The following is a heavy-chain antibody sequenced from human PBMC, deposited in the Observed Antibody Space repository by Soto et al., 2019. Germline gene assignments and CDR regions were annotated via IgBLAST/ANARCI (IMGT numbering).Heavy chain of an antibody. Sequence: XAILSLTFTVSGGSISSYHWSWIRQSPGKGLEWIGYVFYTGSTKYNPALKRRVTISVDTSKNQFSLKLSSVSAADTGLYYCERSYSGTFYGYDTWGQGILVTVSS. J-gene: IGHJ5*02. CDR1: GGSISSYH. CDR2: VFYTGST. CDR3: ERSYSGTFYGYDT. V-gene: IGHV4-59*01. D-gene: IGHD1-26*01.